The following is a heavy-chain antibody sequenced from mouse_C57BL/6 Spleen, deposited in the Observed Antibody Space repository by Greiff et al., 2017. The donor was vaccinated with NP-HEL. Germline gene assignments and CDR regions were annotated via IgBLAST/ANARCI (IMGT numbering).Heavy chain of an antibody. Sequence: VQLQQSGAELARPGASVKLSCKASGYTFTSYGISWVKQRTGQGLEWIGEIYPRSGNTYYNEKFKGKATLTADKSSSTAYMELRSLTSEDSAVYYCAGPYGSSPTGAYWGQGTLVTVSA. CDR1: GYTFTSYG. CDR3: AGPYGSSPTGAY. V-gene: IGHV1-81*01. CDR2: IYPRSGNT. J-gene: IGHJ3*01. D-gene: IGHD1-1*01.